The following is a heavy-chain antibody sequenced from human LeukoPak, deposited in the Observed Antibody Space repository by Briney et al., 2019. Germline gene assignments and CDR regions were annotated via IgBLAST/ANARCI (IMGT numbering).Heavy chain of an antibody. CDR2: ISDNGLST. Sequence: PGGSLRLSCAASGFTFRNYAISWVRQAPGKGLEWVSSISDNGLSTSYARSVKGRFTISRDDAKNPVYLQMNSLRAEDTAFYYCARNLTGYHQRLDYWGQGPLVTVSS. J-gene: IGHJ4*02. CDR1: GFTFRNYA. CDR3: ARNLTGYHQRLDY. V-gene: IGHV3-23*01. D-gene: IGHD3-9*01.